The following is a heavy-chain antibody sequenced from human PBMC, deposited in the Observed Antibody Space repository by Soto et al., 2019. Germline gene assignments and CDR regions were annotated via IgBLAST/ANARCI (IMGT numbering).Heavy chain of an antibody. CDR1: GGSISSGGYY. J-gene: IGHJ6*02. CDR2: IYYSGST. D-gene: IGHD3-3*01. V-gene: IGHV4-31*03. CDR3: ARSRITLFGVVKDGMDV. Sequence: QVQLQESGPGLVKPSQTLSLTCTVSGGSISSGGYYWSWIRQHPGKGLEWIGYIYYSGSTYYNPSLKSRVTISVDTSKNQFSLKLSSVTAADTAVYYCARSRITLFGVVKDGMDVWGQGTTVTVSS.